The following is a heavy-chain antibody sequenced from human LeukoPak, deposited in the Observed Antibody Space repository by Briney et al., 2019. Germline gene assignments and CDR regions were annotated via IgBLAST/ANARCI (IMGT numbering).Heavy chain of an antibody. J-gene: IGHJ6*02. CDR2: IYYSGST. Sequence: SETLSLTCTVSGGSISSYYWSWIRQPPGKGLEWIGYIYYSGSTNYNPSLKSRVTMSVDTSKNQFSLKLSSVTAADTAVYYCARGTTSYYYYGMDVWGQGTTVTVSS. D-gene: IGHD4-17*01. V-gene: IGHV4-59*01. CDR1: GGSISSYY. CDR3: ARGTTSYYYYGMDV.